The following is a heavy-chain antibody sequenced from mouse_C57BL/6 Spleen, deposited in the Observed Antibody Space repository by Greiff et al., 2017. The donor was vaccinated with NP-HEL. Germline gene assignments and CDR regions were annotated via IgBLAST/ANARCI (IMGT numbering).Heavy chain of an antibody. D-gene: IGHD1-1*01. V-gene: IGHV1-66*01. J-gene: IGHJ2*01. Sequence: QVQLQQSGPELVKPGASVKISCKASGYSFTSYYIHWVKQRPGQGLEWIGWIYPGSGNTKYNEKFKGKATLTADTSSSTAYMQLSSLTSEDSAVYYCEGIPGSSPFDYWGQGTTLTVSS. CDR2: IYPGSGNT. CDR3: EGIPGSSPFDY. CDR1: GYSFTSYY.